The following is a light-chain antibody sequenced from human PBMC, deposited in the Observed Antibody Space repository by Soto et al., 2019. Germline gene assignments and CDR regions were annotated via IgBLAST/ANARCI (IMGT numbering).Light chain of an antibody. CDR3: QQRSNWPA. CDR1: QSVKNY. J-gene: IGKJ4*01. V-gene: IGKV3-11*01. Sequence: EIVMTQSPGTLSLSPGERATLSCRASQSVKNYLAWFPQTPGQAPRLLIYDASRRATGIPDRFSGSGSGTDFTLTISSLEPEDFAVYYCQQRSNWPAFGGGTKVDIK. CDR2: DAS.